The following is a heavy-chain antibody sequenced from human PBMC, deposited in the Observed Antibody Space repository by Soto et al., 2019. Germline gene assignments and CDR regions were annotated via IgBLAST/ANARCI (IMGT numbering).Heavy chain of an antibody. CDR1: GFSLTTSGVG. Sequence: QITLNESGPTVVKPAETLTLTCTFSGFSLTTSGVGVGWIRRSPGKAPEWLALIYWDDDKRYSASLKSKLTITYATSKNQVVLTMASVDPADTATYYCAHRILRTVFGLVTTTAIYFDFWGQGTPVVVSS. CDR3: AHRILRTVFGLVTTTAIYFDF. V-gene: IGHV2-5*02. D-gene: IGHD3-3*01. J-gene: IGHJ4*02. CDR2: IYWDDDK.